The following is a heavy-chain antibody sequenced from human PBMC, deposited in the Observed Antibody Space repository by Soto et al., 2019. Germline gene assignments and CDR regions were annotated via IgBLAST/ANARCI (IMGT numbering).Heavy chain of an antibody. J-gene: IGHJ4*02. CDR1: SGSISSYY. V-gene: IGHV4-59*01. Sequence: SETLSLACTVTSGSISSYYWIWIRQPPKKGLEWIGYIYYSGSTNYNPSLKSRGTISVDTSKNQFSLKLSSVTAADTAVYYCARAGGYSSGWYRWYFDYWGQGTLVTVS. D-gene: IGHD6-19*01. CDR3: ARAGGYSSGWYRWYFDY. CDR2: IYYSGST.